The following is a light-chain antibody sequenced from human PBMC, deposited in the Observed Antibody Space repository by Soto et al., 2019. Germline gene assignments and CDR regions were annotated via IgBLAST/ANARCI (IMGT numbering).Light chain of an antibody. CDR3: QTWGTGIEV. CDR1: SGHSSYT. V-gene: IGLV4-69*01. CDR2: LNSDGSH. Sequence: QPVLTQSPSASASLGASVKLTCTLSSGHSSYTIAWHQLQPEKGPRYLMTLNSDGSHSKGDGIPDRFSGSSSGAERYLSISSLQSEDEADYYCQTWGTGIEVFDGGTKLTVL. J-gene: IGLJ2*01.